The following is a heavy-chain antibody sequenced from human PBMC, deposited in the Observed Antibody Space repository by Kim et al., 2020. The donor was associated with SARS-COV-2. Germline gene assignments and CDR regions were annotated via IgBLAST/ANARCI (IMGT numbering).Heavy chain of an antibody. CDR2: IYYSGST. Sequence: SETLSLTCTVSGGSISSGDYYWSWIRQPPGKGLEWIGYIYYSGSTYYNPSLKSRVTISVDTSKNQFSLKLSSVTAADTAVYYCARGLHLKGYDYWGQGTLVTVSS. CDR1: GGSISSGDYY. V-gene: IGHV4-30-4*01. D-gene: IGHD5-12*01. J-gene: IGHJ4*02. CDR3: ARGLHLKGYDY.